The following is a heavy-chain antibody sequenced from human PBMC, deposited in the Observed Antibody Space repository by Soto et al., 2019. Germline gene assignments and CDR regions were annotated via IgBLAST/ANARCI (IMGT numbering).Heavy chain of an antibody. CDR3: ARGVGSGSYYNQYNWFDP. D-gene: IGHD3-10*01. CDR2: INVYNGNT. Sequence: GAPVKVSCKASGYTFTHYGISWVRQAPGQRLEWMGWINVYNGNTKYAQKVQGRVTMTTDTSTSTAYMELRSLRSDDTAVYYCARGVGSGSYYNQYNWFDPWGQGTLVTVSS. J-gene: IGHJ5*02. V-gene: IGHV1-18*01. CDR1: GYTFTHYG.